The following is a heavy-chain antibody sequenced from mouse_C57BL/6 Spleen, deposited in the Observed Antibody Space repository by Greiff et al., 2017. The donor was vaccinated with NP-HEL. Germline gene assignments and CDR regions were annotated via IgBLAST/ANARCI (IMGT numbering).Heavy chain of an antibody. Sequence: VQGVESGPGLVAPSQSLSITCTVSGFSLTSYGVHWVRQPPGKGLEWLVVIWSDGSTTYNSALKSRLSISKDNSKSQVFLKMNSLQTDDTAMYYCARHPSMVTTNDYAMDYWGQGTSVTVSS. V-gene: IGHV2-6-1*01. J-gene: IGHJ4*01. CDR3: ARHPSMVTTNDYAMDY. CDR2: IWSDGST. CDR1: GFSLTSYG. D-gene: IGHD2-10*02.